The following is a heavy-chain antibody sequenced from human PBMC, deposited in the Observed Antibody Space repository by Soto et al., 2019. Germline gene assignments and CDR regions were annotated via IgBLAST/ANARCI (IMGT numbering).Heavy chain of an antibody. CDR3: ARERHYDFWSGYANYYYYGMDV. D-gene: IGHD3-3*01. Sequence: GGSLRLSCAASGFTFSSYGMHWVRQAPGKGLEWVAVIWYDGSNKYYADSVKGRFTISRDNSKNTLYLQMNSLRAEDTAVYYCARERHYDFWSGYANYYYYGMDVWGQGTKVTVAS. J-gene: IGHJ6*02. CDR1: GFTFSSYG. CDR2: IWYDGSNK. V-gene: IGHV3-33*01.